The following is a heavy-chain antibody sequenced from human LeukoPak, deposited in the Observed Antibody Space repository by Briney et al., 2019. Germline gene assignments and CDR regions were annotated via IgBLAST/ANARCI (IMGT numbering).Heavy chain of an antibody. CDR3: ARERFGALGY. V-gene: IGHV4-30-4*01. CDR1: GGSISSGDYY. D-gene: IGHD3-3*01. Sequence: SETLSLTCTVSGGSISSGDYYWSWIRQPPGKGLEWIGYIYYSGSTYYNPSLKSRVTISVGTSKNLFSLKLSSVTAADTAVYYCARERFGALGYWGQGTLVTVSS. CDR2: IYYSGST. J-gene: IGHJ4*02.